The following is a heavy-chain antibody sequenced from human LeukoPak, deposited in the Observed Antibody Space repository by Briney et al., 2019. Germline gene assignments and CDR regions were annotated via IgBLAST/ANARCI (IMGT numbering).Heavy chain of an antibody. J-gene: IGHJ4*02. Sequence: GGSLRLSCAASGFTFSSYAMSWVRQAPGKGLEWVSAISGSGGSTYYADSVKGRFTISRDNSKNTLYLQMNSLRAEDTAVYHCAKGSSSFLHFDYWGQGTLVTVSS. D-gene: IGHD6-6*01. CDR3: AKGSSSFLHFDY. V-gene: IGHV3-23*01. CDR2: ISGSGGST. CDR1: GFTFSSYA.